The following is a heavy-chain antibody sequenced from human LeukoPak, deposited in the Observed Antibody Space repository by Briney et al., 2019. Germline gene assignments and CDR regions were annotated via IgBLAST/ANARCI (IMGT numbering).Heavy chain of an antibody. V-gene: IGHV4-61*02. J-gene: IGHJ4*02. CDR3: ARDEGPLDY. CDR2: IYTSGST. Sequence: SETLSLTCTVSGGSISSGSYYWSWIRQPAGKGLEWIGRIYTSGSTNYNPSLKSRVTISVDASKNQFSLKLSSVTAADTAVYYCARDEGPLDYWGQGTLVTVSS. CDR1: GGSISSGSYY. D-gene: IGHD1-14*01.